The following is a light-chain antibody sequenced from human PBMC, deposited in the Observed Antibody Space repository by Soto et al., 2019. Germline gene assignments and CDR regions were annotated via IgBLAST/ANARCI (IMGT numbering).Light chain of an antibody. CDR3: QQYGTSRWT. CDR2: GAS. J-gene: IGKJ1*01. Sequence: EIVLTQSPGTLSLSPGGRATLSCRASQSVSGTYLAWYQQKPGQAPRLLIYGASSRATGIPDRFSGSGSGTDFTLTISRLEPEDFAVYYCQQYGTSRWTFGQGTKVEIK. V-gene: IGKV3-20*01. CDR1: QSVSGTY.